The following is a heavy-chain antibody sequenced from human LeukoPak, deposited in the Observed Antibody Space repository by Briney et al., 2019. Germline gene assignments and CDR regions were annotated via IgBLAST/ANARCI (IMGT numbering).Heavy chain of an antibody. CDR2: IYPGDSDT. J-gene: IGHJ5*02. CDR1: GSSFTSYW. CDR3: ARGGDYGDYAHRPFDP. Sequence: GGSLQISCQGSGSSFTSYWIGWVRRMPGKGLEWMGIIYPGDSDTSYSPSFQGQVTISADKSTSTAYLQWSSLKASHTAMYYCARGGDYGDYAHRPFDPWGQGTLVTVSS. V-gene: IGHV5-51*01. D-gene: IGHD4-17*01.